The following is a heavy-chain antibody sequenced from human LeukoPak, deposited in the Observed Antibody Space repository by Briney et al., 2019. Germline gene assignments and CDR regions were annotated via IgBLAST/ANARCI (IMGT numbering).Heavy chain of an antibody. V-gene: IGHV1-2*02. J-gene: IGHJ5*02. CDR3: ARSRYCSGGSCYSWFDP. CDR2: INPNSGGT. Sequence: ASVKVSCKASGYTFTGYYMHWVRQAPGQGLEWMGWINPNSGGTNYAQKFQGRVTMTRDTSISTAYMELSRLRSDDTAVYYCARSRYCSGGSCYSWFDPWGQGTLVTVSS. D-gene: IGHD2-15*01. CDR1: GYTFTGYY.